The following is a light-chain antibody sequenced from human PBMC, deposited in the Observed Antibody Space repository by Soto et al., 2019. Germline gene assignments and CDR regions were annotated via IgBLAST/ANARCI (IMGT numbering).Light chain of an antibody. CDR2: EVS. CDR1: SSDVGAYDY. J-gene: IGLJ3*02. CDR3: SSFTTRKTWV. Sequence: QSALSQPASVSGSPGQSITISCTGTSSDVGAYDYVSWYQQHPGKAPKFMLYEVSNRPSGLSDRFSGSKSGNTASLTISGLQAEDEADSYCSSFTTRKTWVFGGGTKLTV. V-gene: IGLV2-14*01.